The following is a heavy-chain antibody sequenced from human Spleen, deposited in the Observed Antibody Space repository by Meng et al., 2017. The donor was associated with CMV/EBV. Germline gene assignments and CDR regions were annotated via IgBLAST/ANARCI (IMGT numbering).Heavy chain of an antibody. J-gene: IGHJ5*02. CDR1: GYTFTGYY. D-gene: IGHD4-23*01. CDR2: INPNSGGT. V-gene: IGHV1-2*02. CDR3: ATLTVVTDNWFDP. Sequence: VQLVQSRAEVKKPGASVKVSCKASGYTFTGYYMHWLRQAPGLGLEWMGWINPNSGGTNYAQKFQGRVTMTRDTSISTAYMELSRLRSDDTAVYYCATLTVVTDNWFDPWGQGTLVTVSS.